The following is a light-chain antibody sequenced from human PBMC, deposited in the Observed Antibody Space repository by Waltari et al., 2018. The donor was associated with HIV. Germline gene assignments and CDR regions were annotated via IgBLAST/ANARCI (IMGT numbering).Light chain of an antibody. J-gene: IGLJ2*01. Sequence: SYALTQPPSVSMAPGKTARITCGGDNIGGKLVHWYQQKPGQAPVLVICDDSDRPSGIPERFAGSNSGNTATLTISRVEGGDEADYYCQVWVDSRDVAVIFGGGTKLTVL. CDR2: DDS. CDR3: QVWVDSRDVAVI. CDR1: NIGGKL. V-gene: IGLV3-21*04.